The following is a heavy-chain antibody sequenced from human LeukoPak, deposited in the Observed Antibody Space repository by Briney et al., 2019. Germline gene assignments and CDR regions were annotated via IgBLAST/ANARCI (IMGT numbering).Heavy chain of an antibody. Sequence: SETLSLTCTVSGGSISSSSYYWGWIRQPPGKGLEWIGSIYYSGSTYYNPSLKSRVTISVDTSKNQFSLKLSSVTAADTAVYYCARHGGTPVWGQGTLVTVSS. J-gene: IGHJ4*02. CDR1: GGSISSSSYY. V-gene: IGHV4-39*01. CDR2: IYYSGST. CDR3: ARHGGTPV.